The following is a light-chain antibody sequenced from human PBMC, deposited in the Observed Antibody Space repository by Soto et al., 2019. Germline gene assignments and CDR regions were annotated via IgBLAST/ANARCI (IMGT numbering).Light chain of an antibody. CDR3: QQYNNWPPIT. J-gene: IGKJ5*01. CDR2: GAS. Sequence: IVMTQAPATLSVSPLERLKLSCSSSQSVSSNLAWYQQRPGQAPRLLIYGASTRATGIPARFSGSGSGTEFTLTISSLQSEDFAVYYCQQYNNWPPITFGQGTRLEIK. CDR1: QSVSSN. V-gene: IGKV3-15*01.